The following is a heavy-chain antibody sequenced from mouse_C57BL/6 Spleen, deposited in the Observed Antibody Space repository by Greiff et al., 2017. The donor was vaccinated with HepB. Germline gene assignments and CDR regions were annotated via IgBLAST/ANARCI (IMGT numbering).Heavy chain of an antibody. CDR3: ARHGYYDCEKDYFDD. V-gene: IGHV1-62-2*01. Sequence: LEESGAELVKPGASVKLSCKASGYTFTEYTIHWVKQRSGQGLEWIGWFYPGSGSIKYNEKFKDKATLTADKSSSTVYMELSRWTSEDSAVYFCARHGYYDCEKDYFDDWGQGTTLTVSS. CDR1: GYTFTEYT. CDR2: FYPGSGSI. J-gene: IGHJ2*01. D-gene: IGHD2-4*01.